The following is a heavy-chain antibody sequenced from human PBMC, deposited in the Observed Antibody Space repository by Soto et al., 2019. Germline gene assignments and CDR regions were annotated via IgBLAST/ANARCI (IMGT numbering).Heavy chain of an antibody. V-gene: IGHV4-59*01. CDR1: GGSISSYY. CDR2: IYYSGST. Sequence: PSETLSLTCTVSGGSISSYYWSWIRQPPGKGLEWIGYIYYSGSTNYNPSLKSRVTISVDTSKNQFSLKLSSVTAADTAVYYCARASSSWSAAFDYWGQGTLVTVSS. J-gene: IGHJ4*02. CDR3: ARASSSWSAAFDY. D-gene: IGHD6-13*01.